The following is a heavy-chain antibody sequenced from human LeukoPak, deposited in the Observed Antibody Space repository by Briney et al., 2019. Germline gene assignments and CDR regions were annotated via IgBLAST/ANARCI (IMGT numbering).Heavy chain of an antibody. J-gene: IGHJ4*02. CDR2: ISYSGST. Sequence: SDTLSLTCTVSGDSFSSYYWRWIREPPGKGLEWIGYISYSGSTNYNPSLKSRVTISVDTSKNQFSLRLSSVTAADTAVYFCARCRDGYPPFDYWGQGTLVTVSS. D-gene: IGHD5-24*01. V-gene: IGHV4-59*07. CDR3: ARCRDGYPPFDY. CDR1: GDSFSSYY.